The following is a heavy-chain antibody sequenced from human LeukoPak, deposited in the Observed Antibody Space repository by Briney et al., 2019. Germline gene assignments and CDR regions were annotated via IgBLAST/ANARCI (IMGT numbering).Heavy chain of an antibody. D-gene: IGHD1-26*01. J-gene: IGHJ4*02. CDR1: GFTFDDYA. CDR3: ARDRNSGSPWFDY. Sequence: GGSLRLSCAASGFTFDDYAMHWVRQAPGKGLEWVSLISWHGGSTYYADSVKGRFTISRDNSKNSLYLQMNSLRAEDTAVYYCARDRNSGSPWFDYWGQGTLVTVSS. V-gene: IGHV3-43D*04. CDR2: ISWHGGST.